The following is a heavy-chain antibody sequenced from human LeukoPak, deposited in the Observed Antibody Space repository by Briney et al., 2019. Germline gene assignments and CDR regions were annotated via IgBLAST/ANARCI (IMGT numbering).Heavy chain of an antibody. V-gene: IGHV3-9*01. Sequence: EPGRSLRLSCAASGFTFDDYAMHWVRQAPGKGLERVSGISWNSGSIGYADSVKGRFDISRDNAKNSLYLQMNSLRAEDTALYYCAKDTHITMVRGVIADVWGQGNTVTVSS. CDR1: GFTFDDYA. J-gene: IGHJ6*02. CDR2: ISWNSGSI. D-gene: IGHD3-10*01. CDR3: AKDTHITMVRGVIADV.